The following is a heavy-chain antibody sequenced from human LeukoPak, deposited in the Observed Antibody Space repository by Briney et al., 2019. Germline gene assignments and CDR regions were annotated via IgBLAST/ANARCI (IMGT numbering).Heavy chain of an antibody. D-gene: IGHD6-13*01. CDR2: INHSGST. Sequence: SETPSLTCAVYGGSFSGQYWNWIRQPPGKGLEWIGEINHSGSTKYNPSLKSRVTMSVDTSKNQFSLNLRSVTAADTAVYYCARGNIAAAVTYWGQGTLVTVSS. CDR1: GGSFSGQY. V-gene: IGHV4-34*01. CDR3: ARGNIAAAVTY. J-gene: IGHJ4*02.